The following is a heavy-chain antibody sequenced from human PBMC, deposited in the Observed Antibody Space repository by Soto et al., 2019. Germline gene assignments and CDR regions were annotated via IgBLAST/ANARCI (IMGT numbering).Heavy chain of an antibody. CDR3: ARWYGGNSDAEYFQH. CDR1: GCSISSGGYY. CDR2: SYYIGST. D-gene: IGHD2-21*02. V-gene: IGHV4-31*01. Sequence: QVQLQESGPGLVKPSQTLSLTCTVSGCSISSGGYYWSWIRQQPGKGLEWIGYSYYIGSTYYNPALTSHGTISVDTSKNNFSLYLSSVTAANTAVYYCARWYGGNSDAEYFQHWGQGTLVTVSS. J-gene: IGHJ1*01.